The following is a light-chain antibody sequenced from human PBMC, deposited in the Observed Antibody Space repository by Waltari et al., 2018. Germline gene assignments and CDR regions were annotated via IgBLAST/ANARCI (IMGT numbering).Light chain of an antibody. CDR3: QQYDYWPWT. Sequence: DIVMTQSPATLSLSPGESATLSCTASQSLTMCTFAWFQQKPGQPPRLLIYGTSTRAAGIPDRFSGSGSGTDFSLTISGLQPEDFATYYCQQYDYWPWTFGQGTRVE. CDR1: QSLTMCT. V-gene: IGKV3D-15*01. J-gene: IGKJ1*01. CDR2: GTS.